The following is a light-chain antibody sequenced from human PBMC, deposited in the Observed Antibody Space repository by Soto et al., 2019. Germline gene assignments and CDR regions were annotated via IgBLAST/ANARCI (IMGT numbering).Light chain of an antibody. CDR3: QQRSSWPFT. Sequence: EIVLTQSPATLSLSPGERATLSCRASQNINSYLAWYQQKPGQAPRLLIYATSNRATGIPARFSGSGSGTDFTLSISSLEPEDFAVYYCQQRSSWPFTFGTGTKVDI. J-gene: IGKJ3*01. CDR2: ATS. CDR1: QNINSY. V-gene: IGKV3-11*01.